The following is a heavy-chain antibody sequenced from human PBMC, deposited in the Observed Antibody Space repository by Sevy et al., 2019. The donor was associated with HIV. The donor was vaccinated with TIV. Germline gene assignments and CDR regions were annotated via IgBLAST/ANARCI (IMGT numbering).Heavy chain of an antibody. V-gene: IGHV4-59*08. CDR1: GXXITXLY. CDR2: IYYNXNT. CDR3: AGXNAXGXGYS. J-gene: IGHJ4*02. Sequence: SETLSLTCTVSGXXITXLYWGWIRQPPGKXLEWIANIYYNXNTNYNPSLKSRVTISLDTSKNQFSLRLSSVTAADTAIYYCAGXNAXGXGYSWGQGTLVTVSS.